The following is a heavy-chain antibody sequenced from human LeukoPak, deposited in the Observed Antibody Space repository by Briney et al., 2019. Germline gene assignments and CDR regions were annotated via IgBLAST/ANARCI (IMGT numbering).Heavy chain of an antibody. CDR1: GYSISSGDY. D-gene: IGHD3-3*02. J-gene: IGHJ5*02. Sequence: SETLSLTCTVSGYSISSGDYWGWIRQPPGKGLEWIASIHHSGTTYYPPSLKSRVRISLDPSKNQLSLSLRSVTAADTAVYYCARGWSILRGGDWFDPWGQGTLVTVSS. CDR3: ARGWSILRGGDWFDP. CDR2: IHHSGTT. V-gene: IGHV4-38-2*02.